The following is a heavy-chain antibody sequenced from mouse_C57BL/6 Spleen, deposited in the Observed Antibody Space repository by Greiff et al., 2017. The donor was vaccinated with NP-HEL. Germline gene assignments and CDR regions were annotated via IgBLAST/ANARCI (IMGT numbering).Heavy chain of an antibody. Sequence: VQVVESGPELVKPGASVKISCKASGYAFSSSWMNWVKQRPGKGLEWIGRIYPGDGDTNYNGKFKGKATLTADKSSSTAYMQLSSLTSEDSAVYFCARDYGSSYDYFDYWGQGTTLTVSS. J-gene: IGHJ2*01. CDR2: IYPGDGDT. CDR1: GYAFSSSW. D-gene: IGHD1-1*01. V-gene: IGHV1-82*01. CDR3: ARDYGSSYDYFDY.